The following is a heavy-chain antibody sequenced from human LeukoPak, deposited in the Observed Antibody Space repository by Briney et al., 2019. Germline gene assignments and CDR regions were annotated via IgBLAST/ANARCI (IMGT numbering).Heavy chain of an antibody. D-gene: IGHD3-16*01. J-gene: IGHJ4*02. CDR3: ARDQGYGGFDY. CDR2: IYYIGTT. CDR1: GCYISTYY. V-gene: IGHV4-59*01. Sequence: PSETLSLTCTVSGCYISTYYWSWIRQPPGKGLEWIGYIYYIGTTNYNPSLKSRVTISVDTSKNQFSLKLSSVTAADTAFYYCARDQGYGGFDYWGQGALVTVSS.